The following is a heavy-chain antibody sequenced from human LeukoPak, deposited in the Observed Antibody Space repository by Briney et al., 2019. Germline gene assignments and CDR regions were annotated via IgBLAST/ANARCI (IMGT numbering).Heavy chain of an antibody. Sequence: GGSLRLSCAASGFTFSSYWMSWVRQAPGKGPEWVANIKQDGSEKYYVDSVKGRFTISRDNAKNSLYLQMNSLRAEDTAVYYCARPSQSIAARPSWFDPWGQGTLVTVSS. CDR2: IKQDGSEK. V-gene: IGHV3-7*01. CDR1: GFTFSSYW. CDR3: ARPSQSIAARPSWFDP. J-gene: IGHJ5*02. D-gene: IGHD6-6*01.